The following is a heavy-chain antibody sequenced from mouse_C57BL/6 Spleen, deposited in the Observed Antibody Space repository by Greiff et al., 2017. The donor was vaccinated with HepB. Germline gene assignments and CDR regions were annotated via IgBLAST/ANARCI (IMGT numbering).Heavy chain of an antibody. CDR3: ARYRYGSSYHSFAY. D-gene: IGHD1-1*01. Sequence: QVQLQQPGAELVKPGASVKLSCKASGYTFTSYWMHWVKQRPGQGLEWIGMIHPNSGSTNYNEKFKSKATLTVDKSSSTAYMQLSSLTSEDSAVYYCARYRYGSSYHSFAYWGQGTLVTVSA. V-gene: IGHV1-64*01. J-gene: IGHJ3*01. CDR1: GYTFTSYW. CDR2: IHPNSGST.